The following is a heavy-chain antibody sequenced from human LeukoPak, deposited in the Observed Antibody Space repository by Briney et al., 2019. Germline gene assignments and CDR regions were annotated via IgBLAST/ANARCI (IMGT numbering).Heavy chain of an antibody. J-gene: IGHJ4*02. Sequence: PGGSLRLSCAASGFTFDDYAMHWVRQAPGKGLEWVSGISWNSGSIGYADSVKGRFTISRDNAKNSLYLQMNSLRAEDMALYYCAKESESGYFDYWGQGTLVTVSS. D-gene: IGHD6-25*01. CDR3: AKESESGYFDY. V-gene: IGHV3-9*03. CDR2: ISWNSGSI. CDR1: GFTFDDYA.